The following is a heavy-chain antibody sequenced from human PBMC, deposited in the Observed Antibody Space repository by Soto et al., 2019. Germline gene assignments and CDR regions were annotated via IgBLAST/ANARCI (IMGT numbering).Heavy chain of an antibody. V-gene: IGHV1-2*04. CDR2: INPNSGGT. D-gene: IGHD3-10*01. J-gene: IGHJ6*03. Sequence: ASVKVSCKASGYTFTGYYMHWVRQAPGQGLEWMGWINPNSGGTNYAQKFQGWVTMTRDMSISTAYMELSRLRSDDTAVYYCARGDGSGSYYNGRNYYYYMDVWGKGTTVTVSS. CDR1: GYTFTGYY. CDR3: ARGDGSGSYYNGRNYYYYMDV.